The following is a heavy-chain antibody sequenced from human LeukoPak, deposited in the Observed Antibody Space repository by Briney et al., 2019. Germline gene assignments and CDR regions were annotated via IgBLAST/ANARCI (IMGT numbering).Heavy chain of an antibody. CDR3: ASIHQVRGSHTFDI. V-gene: IGHV4-34*01. D-gene: IGHD3-10*01. CDR1: GGSFSDYF. CDR2: INQSGSR. J-gene: IGHJ3*02. Sequence: PSETLSLTCAGYGGSFSDYFWSWVRQPPGRGLEWIGEINQSGSRTYNPSLKSRVTMSVDTSKNQLSLKMTSVTAADTAVYYCASIHQVRGSHTFDIWGQGTMVTVSS.